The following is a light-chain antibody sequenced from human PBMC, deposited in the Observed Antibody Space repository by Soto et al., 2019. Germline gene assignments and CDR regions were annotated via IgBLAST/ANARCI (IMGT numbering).Light chain of an antibody. V-gene: IGKV1-39*01. J-gene: IGKJ4*01. Sequence: DIQMTQSPSSLSASVGDRVTITCRASQYISTYLAWYQQKPGKAPCLLIFASSLQSGVPPRFSSSGSGLDFTLTICSLQPEDFATYFCQQSYTAPLSFGGGYKVGL. CDR2: AS. CDR1: QYISTY. CDR3: QQSYTAPLS.